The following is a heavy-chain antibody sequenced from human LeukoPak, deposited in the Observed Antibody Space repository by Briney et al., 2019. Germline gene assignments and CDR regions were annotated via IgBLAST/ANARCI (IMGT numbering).Heavy chain of an antibody. D-gene: IGHD3-10*01. CDR3: ARDKTGSGSYYKNGYYGMDV. V-gene: IGHV4-4*02. CDR2: IYHSGST. Sequence: PSETLSLTCAVSGGSISSSNWWSWVRQPPGKGLEWIGEIYHSGSTNYNPSLKSRVTISVDTSKNQFSLKLSSVTAADTAVYYCARDKTGSGSYYKNGYYGMDVWGQGTTVTVSS. J-gene: IGHJ6*02. CDR1: GGSISSSNW.